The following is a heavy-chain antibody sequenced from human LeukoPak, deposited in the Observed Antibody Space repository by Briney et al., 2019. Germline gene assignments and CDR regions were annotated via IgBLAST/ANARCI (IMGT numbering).Heavy chain of an antibody. J-gene: IGHJ4*02. CDR1: GFTFSSYA. CDR2: ISGSGGST. Sequence: GGSLRLSCAASGFTFSSYAMSWVRQAPGKGLEWVSAISGSGGSTYYADSVKGRFTISRDNSKNMLYLQMNSLRAEDTAVYYCAKVTGYYSYYFDYWGQGTLVTVSS. CDR3: AKVTGYYSYYFDY. V-gene: IGHV3-23*01. D-gene: IGHD3-3*01.